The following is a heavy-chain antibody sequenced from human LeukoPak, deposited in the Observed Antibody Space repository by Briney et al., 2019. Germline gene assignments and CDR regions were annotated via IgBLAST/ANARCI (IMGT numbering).Heavy chain of an antibody. D-gene: IGHD1-1*01. J-gene: IGHJ4*02. CDR2: IKSKTDGGTT. CDR3: TYPGWKHRDPTPDY. CDR1: GFTFSNAW. Sequence: GGSLRLSCAASGFTFSNAWMSWVRQAPGKGLEWVGRIKSKTDGGTTDYAAPVKGRFTISRDDSKNTLYLQMNSLKTEDTAVYYCTYPGWKHRDPTPDYWGQGTLVTVSS. V-gene: IGHV3-15*01.